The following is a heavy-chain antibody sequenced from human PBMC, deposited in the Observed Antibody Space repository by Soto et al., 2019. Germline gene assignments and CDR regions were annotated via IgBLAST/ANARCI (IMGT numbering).Heavy chain of an antibody. Sequence: PXESLLLSCVVSGFTFNNYGINWVRQAPGKGLEWVSTVSKSDYTYYSDSVKGRFTISRDNAKNSVSLQMNTLRAEDTAVYYCAREDSIIIPAVSDFWGQGTLVTVSS. D-gene: IGHD2-2*01. CDR1: GFTFNNYG. V-gene: IGHV3-21*01. CDR2: VSKSDYT. J-gene: IGHJ4*02. CDR3: AREDSIIIPAVSDF.